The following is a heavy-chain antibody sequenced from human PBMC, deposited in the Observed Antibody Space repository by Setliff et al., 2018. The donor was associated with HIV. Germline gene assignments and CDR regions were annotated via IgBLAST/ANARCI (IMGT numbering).Heavy chain of an antibody. CDR2: MNPDSRNT. D-gene: IGHD6-19*01. V-gene: IGHV1-8*01. CDR1: GYTFTKFD. CDR3: ARAAVAGTSWVWFDP. J-gene: IGHJ5*02. Sequence: GASVKVSCKASGYTFTKFDINWVRQAAGQGLEWMGWMNPDSRNTGYAQRFEGSVTMTRDTSTSTVYMELSSLRSEDTAVYYCARAAVAGTSWVWFDPWGQGTLVTVSS.